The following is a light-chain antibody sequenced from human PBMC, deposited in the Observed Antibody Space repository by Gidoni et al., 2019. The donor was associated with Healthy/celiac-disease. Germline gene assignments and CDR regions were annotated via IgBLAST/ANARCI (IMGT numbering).Light chain of an antibody. CDR2: DAS. J-gene: IGKJ4*01. Sequence: VFPQSPATLSLSPGARATLSCRASQSVSSYLDWYQQKPGQAPMLLIYDASNRATGIPARFSGSGYGTDLTITISSLEPEDFVVYYCKQRSNRPPLTFGGGTKVEIK. V-gene: IGKV3-11*01. CDR3: KQRSNRPPLT. CDR1: QSVSSY.